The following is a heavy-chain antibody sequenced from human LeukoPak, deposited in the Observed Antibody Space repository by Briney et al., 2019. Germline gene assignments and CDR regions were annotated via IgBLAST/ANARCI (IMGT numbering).Heavy chain of an antibody. CDR3: ACNYVGWFDP. Sequence: SETLSLTCTVSGGSISSGTYYWGWIRQSPGKGLEWIGEINHSGSTNYNPSLKSRVTISVDTSKNQFSLKLSSVTAADTAVYYCACNYVGWFDPWGQGTLVTVSS. D-gene: IGHD4-11*01. CDR2: INHSGST. CDR1: GGSISSGTYY. J-gene: IGHJ5*02. V-gene: IGHV4-39*07.